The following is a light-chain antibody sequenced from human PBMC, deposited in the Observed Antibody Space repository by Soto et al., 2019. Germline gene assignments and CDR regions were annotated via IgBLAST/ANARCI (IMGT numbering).Light chain of an antibody. CDR2: DAS. J-gene: IGKJ4*01. CDR3: HHARDSPT. V-gene: IGKV3D-20*01. CDR1: QNINNNF. Sequence: IVLTQSPATLSLSPGERATLSCGASQNINNNFVAWYQKKPGLAPRLLIFDASFRAPGIPDRSSGSGTGNAFTLTIGRLEPEDSAVYFCHHARDSPTFGGGTEV.